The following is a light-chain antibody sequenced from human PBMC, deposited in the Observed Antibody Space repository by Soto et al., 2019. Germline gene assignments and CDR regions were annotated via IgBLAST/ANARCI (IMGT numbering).Light chain of an antibody. CDR1: QSVASAY. V-gene: IGKV3-20*01. J-gene: IGKJ1*01. CDR2: GAS. Sequence: EIVLTQSPGTLSLSPGERASLSCRASQSVASAYLAWYQHKPGQAPRLLIFGASSRATGIPDRFSGSGSGTDFTLTISRLEHEDYAVYYCQQYGASRWTFGQGTKVEAK. CDR3: QQYGASRWT.